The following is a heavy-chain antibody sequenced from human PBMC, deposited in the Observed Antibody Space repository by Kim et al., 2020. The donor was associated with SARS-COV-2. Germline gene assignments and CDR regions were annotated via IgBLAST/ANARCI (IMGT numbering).Heavy chain of an antibody. J-gene: IGHJ3*02. CDR2: ISSSSSYI. D-gene: IGHD6-19*01. Sequence: GGSLRLSCAASGFTFSSYSMNWVRQAPGKGLEWVSFISSSSSYIYYADSVKGRFTISRDNAKNSLYLQMNSLRAEDTAVYYCARDEEIAVAGTTGGAFDIWGQGTMVTVSS. V-gene: IGHV3-21*01. CDR3: ARDEEIAVAGTTGGAFDI. CDR1: GFTFSSYS.